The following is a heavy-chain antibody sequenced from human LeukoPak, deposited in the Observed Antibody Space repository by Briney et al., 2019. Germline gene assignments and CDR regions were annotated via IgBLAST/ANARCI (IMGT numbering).Heavy chain of an antibody. CDR2: INSDGSST. CDR3: AGDIVHGSGWDYGMDV. CDR1: GFTFSSYW. Sequence: GGSLRLSCAASGFTFSSYWMPWFRQAPGKGLVWFSRINSDGSSTSYADSVKGRFTISRDNAKNTLYLQMNSLRAEDTAVYYCAGDIVHGSGWDYGMDVWGQGTTVTVSS. J-gene: IGHJ6*02. V-gene: IGHV3-74*01. D-gene: IGHD6-19*01.